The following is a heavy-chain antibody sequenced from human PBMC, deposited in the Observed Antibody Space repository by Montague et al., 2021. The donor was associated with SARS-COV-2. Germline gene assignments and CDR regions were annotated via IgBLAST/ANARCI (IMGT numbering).Heavy chain of an antibody. D-gene: IGHD3-22*01. CDR1: GGSISSSSYY. CDR2: IYYSGCT. V-gene: IGHV4-39*01. J-gene: IGHJ3*02. CDR3: ASPTHYYDSSGSDAFDI. Sequence: SETLSLTCTVSGGSISSSSYYWGWIRQPPGMGLEWIGSIYYSGCTYYNPSLKSRVTISVDASKNQFSLKLSSVTAADTAVYYCASPTHYYDSSGSDAFDIWGQGTMVTVSS.